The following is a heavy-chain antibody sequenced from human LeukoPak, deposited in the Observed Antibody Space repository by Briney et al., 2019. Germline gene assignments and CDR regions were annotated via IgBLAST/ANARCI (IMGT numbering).Heavy chain of an antibody. J-gene: IGHJ4*02. CDR3: AKDIWDGYSSGGFDY. D-gene: IGHD6-19*01. CDR2: ISWNSGSI. Sequence: PGGSLRLSCSASGFKVSEAWMSWVRQAPGKGLEWVSGISWNSGSIGYADSVKGRFTISRDNAKNSLYLQMNSLRAEDTALYYCAKDIWDGYSSGGFDYWGQGTLVTVSS. CDR1: GFKVSEAW. V-gene: IGHV3-9*01.